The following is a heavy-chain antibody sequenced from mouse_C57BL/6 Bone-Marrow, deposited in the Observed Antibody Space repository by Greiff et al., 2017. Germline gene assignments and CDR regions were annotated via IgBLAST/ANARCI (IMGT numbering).Heavy chain of an antibody. CDR1: GYTFTSYG. J-gene: IGHJ1*03. CDR3: ARRNYGSTNWYFDV. CDR2: IYPRSGNT. D-gene: IGHD1-1*01. V-gene: IGHV1-81*01. Sequence: VKLMESGAELARPGASVKLSCKASGYTFTSYGISWVKQRTGQGLEWIGEIYPRSGNTYYNEKFKGKATLTADKSSSTAYMELRSLTSEDSAVDFCARRNYGSTNWYFDVWGTGTTVTVSS.